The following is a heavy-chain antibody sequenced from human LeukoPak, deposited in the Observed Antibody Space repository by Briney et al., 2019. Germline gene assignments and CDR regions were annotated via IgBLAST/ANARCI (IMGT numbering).Heavy chain of an antibody. V-gene: IGHV4-59*13. J-gene: IGHJ6*04. CDR2: IYHNGST. D-gene: IGHD3-3*01. CDR1: GGSINFI. Sequence: SESLSLTCILSGGSINFIWSWIRQSPGKGLEWIGCIYHNGSTSYNSTLKRRVAISPDTSKKQVSLMLNSVTASDTAVYYCARDVRRGLRFNNFYPYFGMDVWGKGTTVIVSA. CDR3: ARDVRRGLRFNNFYPYFGMDV.